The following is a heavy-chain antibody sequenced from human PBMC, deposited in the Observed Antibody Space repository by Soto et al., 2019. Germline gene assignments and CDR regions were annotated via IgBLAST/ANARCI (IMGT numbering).Heavy chain of an antibody. V-gene: IGHV4-34*01. Sequence: GSLRLSCAVYGGSFSGYYWSWIRQPPGKGLEWIGEINHSGSTNYNPSLKSRVTISVDTSKNQFSLKLSSVTAADTAVYYCAREYGAESGSGSSYTYYYMDVWGKGTTVTVSS. D-gene: IGHD3-10*01. CDR1: GGSFSGYY. J-gene: IGHJ6*03. CDR3: AREYGAESGSGSSYTYYYMDV. CDR2: INHSGST.